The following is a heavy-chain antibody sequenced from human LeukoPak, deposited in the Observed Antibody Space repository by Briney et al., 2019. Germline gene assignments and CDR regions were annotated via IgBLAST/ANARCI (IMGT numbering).Heavy chain of an antibody. CDR3: ARWRKKQWLVLDY. Sequence: SETLSLTCAVYGGSFSGYYWSWIRQPPGKGLEWIGEINHSGSTNYNPSLKSRVTISVDTSKNQFSLKLSSVTAADTAVYCCARWRKKQWLVLDYWGQGTLVTVSS. J-gene: IGHJ4*02. V-gene: IGHV4-34*01. D-gene: IGHD6-19*01. CDR2: INHSGST. CDR1: GGSFSGYY.